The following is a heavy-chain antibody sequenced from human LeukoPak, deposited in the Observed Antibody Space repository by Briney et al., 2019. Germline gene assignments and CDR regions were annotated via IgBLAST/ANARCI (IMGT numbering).Heavy chain of an antibody. CDR1: GGSISGYY. J-gene: IGHJ4*02. CDR3: ARPIRRGYSGYDFYY. Sequence: SETLSLTCTVSGGSISGYYWSWIRQPPGKGLEWIGYMYYSRTTNNNPSLKSRVTISIDASKNQFSLKLSSVTAADTAVYYCARPIRRGYSGYDFYYWGQGTLVTVSS. CDR2: MYYSRTT. V-gene: IGHV4-59*01. D-gene: IGHD5-12*01.